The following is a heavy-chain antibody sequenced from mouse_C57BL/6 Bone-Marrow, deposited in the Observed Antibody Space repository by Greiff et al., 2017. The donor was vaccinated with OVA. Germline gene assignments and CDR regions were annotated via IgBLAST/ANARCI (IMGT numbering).Heavy chain of an antibody. V-gene: IGHV1-58*01. D-gene: IGHD1-1*01. CDR1: GYTFTSYG. CDR3: ARDDTRRGDY. CDR2: IYPGDGYT. J-gene: IGHJ4*01. Sequence: VQLQQPGAELVRPGSSVKMSCKTSGYTFTSYGINWVKQRPGQGLEWIGYIYPGDGYTEYNEKFKGKATLTLDTSSSTAYMQLSSLTSEDSAVYYCARDDTRRGDYGGQGTAVTVTS.